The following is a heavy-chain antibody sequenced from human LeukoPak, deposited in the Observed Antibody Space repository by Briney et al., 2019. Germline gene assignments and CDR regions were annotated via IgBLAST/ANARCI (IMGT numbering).Heavy chain of an antibody. V-gene: IGHV3-23*01. J-gene: IGHJ4*02. Sequence: GGSLRLSCAASGFTFSTYAMHWVRQAPGKGLEWVSAISGSGGSTYYADSVKGRFTISRDNSKNTLYLQMNSLRAEDTAVYYCAFSWGYCSGGSCYSFDYWGQGTLVTVSS. CDR1: GFTFSTYA. D-gene: IGHD2-15*01. CDR3: AFSWGYCSGGSCYSFDY. CDR2: ISGSGGST.